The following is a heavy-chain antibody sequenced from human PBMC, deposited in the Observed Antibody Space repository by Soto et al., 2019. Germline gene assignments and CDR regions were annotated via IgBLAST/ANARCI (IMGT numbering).Heavy chain of an antibody. Sequence: QITLKESGPTLVKPTQTLTLTCTFSGFSLSTSGVGVGWIRQPPGKALEWLALIYWDDDKRYSPSLKSRLTITKDTSKIPVVLTMTNMDPVDTATYYCAHSLIPNWGSRGAFDYWGQGTLVTVSS. J-gene: IGHJ4*02. D-gene: IGHD7-27*01. CDR3: AHSLIPNWGSRGAFDY. V-gene: IGHV2-5*02. CDR2: IYWDDDK. CDR1: GFSLSTSGVG.